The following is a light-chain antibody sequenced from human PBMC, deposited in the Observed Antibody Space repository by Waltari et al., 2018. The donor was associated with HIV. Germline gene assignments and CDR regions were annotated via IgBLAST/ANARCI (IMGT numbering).Light chain of an antibody. CDR2: EVS. J-gene: IGLJ1*01. Sequence: QSVLTQPASASGSPRQPITISCTGTTSHVGDYNYVSWYQQHPGKAPKLMLYEVSNRPSGVSIRFSGSKSGNTASLTISGLQTEDEADYYCSSYTTRNTRVFGTGTKVTVL. CDR3: SSYTTRNTRV. V-gene: IGLV2-14*01. CDR1: TSHVGDYNY.